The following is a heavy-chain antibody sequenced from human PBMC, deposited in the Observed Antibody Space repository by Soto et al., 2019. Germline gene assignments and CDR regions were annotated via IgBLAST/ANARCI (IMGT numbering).Heavy chain of an antibody. Sequence: EVQLVESGGGLVKPGGSLRLSCAASGFTFSSYSMNWVRQAPGKGLEWVSSISSSSSYIYYADSVKGRFTISRDNAKNSLYLQMTSLRAEDTAVYYCARVETTVTTSYLFDYWGQGTLVTVSS. CDR3: ARVETTVTTSYLFDY. D-gene: IGHD4-17*01. CDR1: GFTFSSYS. CDR2: ISSSSSYI. V-gene: IGHV3-21*01. J-gene: IGHJ4*02.